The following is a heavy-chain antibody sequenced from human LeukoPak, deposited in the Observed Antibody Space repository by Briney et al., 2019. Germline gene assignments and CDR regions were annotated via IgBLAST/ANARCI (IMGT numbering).Heavy chain of an antibody. Sequence: SETLSLTCTVSGYSISSGYYWGWIRQPPGKGLEWIGSTYFNPSLRSRVTILIDIFKNQFSLKMSSVTAADTAIYYCARVGDYGDYVNWFDPWGPGTLVTVSS. CDR2: ST. D-gene: IGHD4-17*01. CDR1: GYSISSGYY. J-gene: IGHJ5*02. CDR3: ARVGDYGDYVNWFDP. V-gene: IGHV4-38-2*02.